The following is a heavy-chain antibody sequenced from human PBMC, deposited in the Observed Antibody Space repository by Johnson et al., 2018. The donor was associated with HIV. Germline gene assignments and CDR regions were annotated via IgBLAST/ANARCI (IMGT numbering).Heavy chain of an antibody. D-gene: IGHD2-8*01. J-gene: IGHJ3*02. CDR3: AKGGYYDAFDI. Sequence: QVQLVESGGGLVQPGGSLRLSCAASGFTFSDYYMSWIRQAPGKGLEWVSYISSSGSTYYADSVKGRFTISRDNSKNTLELQMNSLRAEDTAVYYCAKGGYYDAFDIWGQGTMVTVSS. CDR2: ISSSGST. CDR1: GFTFSDYY. V-gene: IGHV3-11*01.